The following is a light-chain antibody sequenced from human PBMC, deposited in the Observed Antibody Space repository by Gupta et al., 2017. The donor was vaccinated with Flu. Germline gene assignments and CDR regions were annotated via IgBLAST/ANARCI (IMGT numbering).Light chain of an antibody. J-gene: IGLJ1*01. CDR2: VNSYGSH. CDR3: QTWGTGIRI. CDR1: SGQRTDA. V-gene: IGLV4-69*01. Sequence: LVLTQSPSASASLGASVKLTCNPSSGQRTDANAWHQQPPEQGPRSLMKVNSYGSHSKGDETPDRFSGSSSGTERYLTISRLQAEDEDDYYSQTWGTGIRIFGTGTTVTVL.